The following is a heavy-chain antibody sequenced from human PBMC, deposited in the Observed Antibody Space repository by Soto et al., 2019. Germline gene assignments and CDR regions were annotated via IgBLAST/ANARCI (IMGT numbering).Heavy chain of an antibody. CDR3: ARTRIVGATTGYFQH. CDR2: IYPGDSDT. V-gene: IGHV5-51*01. CDR1: GYSFTSYW. D-gene: IGHD1-26*01. Sequence: LGESLKISCKGSGYSFTSYWIGWVRQMPGKGLEWMGIIYPGDSDTRYSPSFQGQVTISADKSISTAYLQWSSLKASDTAMYYCARTRIVGATTGYFQHWGQGTLVTVSS. J-gene: IGHJ1*01.